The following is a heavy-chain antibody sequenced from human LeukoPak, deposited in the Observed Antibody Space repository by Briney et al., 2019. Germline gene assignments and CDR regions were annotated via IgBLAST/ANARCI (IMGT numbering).Heavy chain of an antibody. CDR3: ARLDGCGGDCHYWYFDL. J-gene: IGHJ2*01. Sequence: SETLSLTCTVPGGSISSSSYYWGWIRQPPGKGLEWIGSIYYSGSTYYNPSLKSRVTISVDTSKNQFSLKLSSVTAADTAVYYCARLDGCGGDCHYWYFDLWGRGTLVTVSS. CDR1: GGSISSSSYY. CDR2: IYYSGST. D-gene: IGHD2-21*02. V-gene: IGHV4-39*01.